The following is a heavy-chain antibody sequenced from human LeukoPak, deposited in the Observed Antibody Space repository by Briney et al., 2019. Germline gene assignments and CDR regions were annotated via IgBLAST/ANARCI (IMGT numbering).Heavy chain of an antibody. Sequence: GGSLRLSCAASGFTFSSYSMNWVRQAPGKGLEWVSSISSSSSYIYYADSVKGRFTISRDNAKNSLYLQMNSLRAEDTAVYYCARDSRRNYDFRSTRDWFDPWGQGTLVTVSS. CDR1: GFTFSSYS. CDR3: ARDSRRNYDFRSTRDWFDP. V-gene: IGHV3-21*01. CDR2: ISSSSSYI. D-gene: IGHD3-3*01. J-gene: IGHJ5*02.